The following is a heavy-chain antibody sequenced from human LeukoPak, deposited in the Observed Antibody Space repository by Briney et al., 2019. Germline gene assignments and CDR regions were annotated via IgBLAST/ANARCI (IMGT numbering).Heavy chain of an antibody. CDR1: GFTFDDYA. Sequence: GGSLRLSCAASGFTFDDYAMHWVRQAPGKGLEWVSLISGDGGSTYCADSVKGRFTISRDNSKNSLYLQMNSLRTEDTALYYCAKDMYDSSGYLFDYWGQGTLVTVSS. D-gene: IGHD3-22*01. V-gene: IGHV3-43*02. CDR2: ISGDGGST. CDR3: AKDMYDSSGYLFDY. J-gene: IGHJ4*02.